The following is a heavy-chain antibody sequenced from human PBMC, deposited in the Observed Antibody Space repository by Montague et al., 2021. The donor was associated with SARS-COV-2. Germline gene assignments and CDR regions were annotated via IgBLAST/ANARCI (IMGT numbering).Heavy chain of an antibody. CDR2: IYISGST. V-gene: IGHV4-4*07. CDR1: GDSISSTYY. J-gene: IGHJ4*02. CDR3: ARGQQLDFDY. Sequence: SETLSLTCTVSGDSISSTYYWSWIRQPAGKGLEWIGRIYISGSTXYNPSLKSRVTMSTDTSKNQFSLKLNSLTAADTAVYYCARGQQLDFDYWGQGTLVTVSS. D-gene: IGHD6-13*01.